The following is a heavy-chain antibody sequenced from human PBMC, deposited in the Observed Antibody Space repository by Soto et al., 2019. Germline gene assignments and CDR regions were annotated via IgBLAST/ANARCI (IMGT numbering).Heavy chain of an antibody. Sequence: GGSLRLSCAASGFTFINYAMSWVRQAPGKGLEWVSAISGSAGSTYYADSVKGRFTISRDNSKNTLYLQMNSLRAEDTAVYYCAKEGGNTSAWVPLQFDYWGQGTLVTV. CDR2: ISGSAGST. CDR3: AKEGGNTSAWVPLQFDY. V-gene: IGHV3-23*01. CDR1: GFTFINYA. J-gene: IGHJ4*02. D-gene: IGHD6-19*01.